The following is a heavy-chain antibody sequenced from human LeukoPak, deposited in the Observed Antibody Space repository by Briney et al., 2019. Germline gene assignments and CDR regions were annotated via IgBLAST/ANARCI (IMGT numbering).Heavy chain of an antibody. CDR3: ARAPGGVVPAAQDAFDI. Sequence: GRSLRLSCAASGFTFSSYEMNWVRQAPGKGLEWVSYISSSGSTIYYADSVKGRFTISRDNAKNSLYLQMNCLRAEDTAVYYCARAPGGVVPAAQDAFDIWGQGTMVTVSS. D-gene: IGHD2-2*01. J-gene: IGHJ3*02. CDR1: GFTFSSYE. CDR2: ISSSGSTI. V-gene: IGHV3-48*03.